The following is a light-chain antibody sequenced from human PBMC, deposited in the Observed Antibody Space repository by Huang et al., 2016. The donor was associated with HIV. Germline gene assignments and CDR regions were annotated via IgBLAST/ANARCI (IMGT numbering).Light chain of an antibody. CDR1: QSISSH. V-gene: IGKV3-15*01. CDR2: GAS. J-gene: IGKJ2*01. CDR3: QQYDDWPPYT. Sequence: EIVMTQSPATLSVSPGERATLSCRASQSISSHLACYQQKPGQAPRLLIYGASTRATGIPARFSGSWSGTEFTLTISSLQSEDFVVYYCQQYDDWPPYTFGQGTKLEIK.